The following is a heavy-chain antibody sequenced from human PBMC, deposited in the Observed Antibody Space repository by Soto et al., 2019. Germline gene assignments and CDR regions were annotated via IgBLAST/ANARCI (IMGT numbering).Heavy chain of an antibody. J-gene: IGHJ4*02. D-gene: IGHD3-10*01. Sequence: QVQLVQSGAEVKKPGASVKVSCKASGYTFTSYAMRWVRQAPGQGLEWMGWISAYNGNTNYAQKLQGRVTITTDTTTSKAYVELRSLGSDDTAVDYSARLYRITIAGGELAEYWGQGTLVTVSS. CDR2: ISAYNGNT. CDR3: ARLYRITIAGGELAEY. CDR1: GYTFTSYA. V-gene: IGHV1-18*01.